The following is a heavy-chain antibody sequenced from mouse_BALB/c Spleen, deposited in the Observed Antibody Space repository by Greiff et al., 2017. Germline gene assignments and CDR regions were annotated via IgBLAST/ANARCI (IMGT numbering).Heavy chain of an antibody. J-gene: IGHJ3*01. CDR3: TRGDFDEGAWFAY. CDR1: GYTFTSYW. Sequence: LQQPGSELVRPGASVKLSCKASGYTFTSYWMHWVKQRHGQGLEWIGNIYPGSGSTNYDEKFKSKGTLTVDTSSSTAYMHLSSLTSEDSAVYYYTRGDFDEGAWFAYWGQGTLVTVSA. V-gene: IGHV1S22*01. D-gene: IGHD3-3*01. CDR2: IYPGSGST.